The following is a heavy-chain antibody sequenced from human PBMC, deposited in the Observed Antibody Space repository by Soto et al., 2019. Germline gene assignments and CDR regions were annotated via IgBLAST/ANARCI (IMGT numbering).Heavy chain of an antibody. D-gene: IGHD3-22*01. CDR2: VWHDGTNK. V-gene: IGHV3-33*01. Sequence: GGSLRLSCVVSGFTLRNYDMDWVRQAPGKGLEWVAVVWHDGTNKLYADSVKGRFTISRDNPKNTLYLQMNSLRVEDTAVYYCSSKILRYDSSGLDWWGQGSVV. CDR1: GFTLRNYD. J-gene: IGHJ4*02. CDR3: SSKILRYDSSGLDW.